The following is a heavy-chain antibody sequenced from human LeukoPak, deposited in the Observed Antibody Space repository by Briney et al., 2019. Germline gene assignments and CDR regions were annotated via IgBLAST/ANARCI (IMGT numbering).Heavy chain of an antibody. Sequence: SVKVSCKASGGTFSSYAISWVRQAPGQGLEWMGGIIPIFGTANYAQKFQGRVTITADKSTSTAYMELSSLRSEDTAAYYCARQWLGTSPFDYWGQGTLVTVSS. J-gene: IGHJ4*02. D-gene: IGHD6-19*01. CDR1: GGTFSSYA. CDR2: IIPIFGTA. CDR3: ARQWLGTSPFDY. V-gene: IGHV1-69*06.